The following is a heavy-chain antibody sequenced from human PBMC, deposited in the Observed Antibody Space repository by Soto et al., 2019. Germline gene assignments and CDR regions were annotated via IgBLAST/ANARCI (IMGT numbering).Heavy chain of an antibody. CDR2: ILADYNT. V-gene: IGHV3-23*01. J-gene: IGHJ4*02. CDR1: GFTFSDYT. Sequence: PGGSLRLSCAASGFTFSDYTMSWVRQAPGAALESISAILADYNTYYTDSVRGRFTISRDNSKNTLYLEMNSLRAEDTALYYCARRTSGYFAYWGQGAPVTVSS. CDR3: ARRTSGYFAY. D-gene: IGHD6-19*01.